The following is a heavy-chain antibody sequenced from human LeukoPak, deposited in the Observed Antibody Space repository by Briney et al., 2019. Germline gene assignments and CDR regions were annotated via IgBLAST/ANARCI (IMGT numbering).Heavy chain of an antibody. CDR1: GFTFSSYA. Sequence: PGGSLRLSCAASGFTFSSYAMSWVRQAPGKGLEWVSAISGSGGSTYYADSVKGRFTISRDNSKNTLYLQMNSLRAEDTAVYYCAKAVPPHYCSSTSCSYGMDVWGQGTTVTVSS. D-gene: IGHD2-2*01. J-gene: IGHJ6*02. V-gene: IGHV3-23*01. CDR2: ISGSGGST. CDR3: AKAVPPHYCSSTSCSYGMDV.